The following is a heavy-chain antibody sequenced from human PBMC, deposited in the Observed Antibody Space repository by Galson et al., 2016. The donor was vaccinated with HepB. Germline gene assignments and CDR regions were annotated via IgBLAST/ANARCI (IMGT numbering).Heavy chain of an antibody. J-gene: IGHJ6*02. D-gene: IGHD5-18*01. CDR2: IIPIFATA. CDR1: GYIFRNYG. V-gene: IGHV1-69*13. Sequence: SVKVSCKASGYIFRNYGLHWVRQAPGQGLEWMGGIIPIFATAKYAQNFQGRVTITADESTTTAYMQLSSLRSEDTAIYYCATDGSYSHPPVYHYYGMDVWGQGTTVTVSS. CDR3: ATDGSYSHPPVYHYYGMDV.